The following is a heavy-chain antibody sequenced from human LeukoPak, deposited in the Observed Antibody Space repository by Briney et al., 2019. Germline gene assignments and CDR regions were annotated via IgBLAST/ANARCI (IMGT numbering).Heavy chain of an antibody. Sequence: PGGSLRLSCAGSGFTFSSYSMNWVRQAPGKGLEWVSYISSSTGTIYYADSVKGRFTISRDNAKNSLYLQMNSLGAEDTAVYYCARTNYMDFWGKGPTVTVSS. CDR2: ISSSTGTI. CDR1: GFTFSSYS. J-gene: IGHJ6*03. V-gene: IGHV3-48*01. CDR3: ARTNYMDF.